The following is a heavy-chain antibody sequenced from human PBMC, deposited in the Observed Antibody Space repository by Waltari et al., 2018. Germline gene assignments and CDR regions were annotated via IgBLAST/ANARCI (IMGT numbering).Heavy chain of an antibody. CDR3: ARVFSSGWSPFDY. V-gene: IGHV1-2*06. D-gene: IGHD6-19*01. CDR2: INPNSGGT. J-gene: IGHJ4*02. Sequence: HWVRQAPGQGLEWMGRINPNSGGTNYAQKFQGRVTMTRDTSISTAYMELSRLRSDDTAVYYCARVFSSGWSPFDYWGQGTLVTVSS.